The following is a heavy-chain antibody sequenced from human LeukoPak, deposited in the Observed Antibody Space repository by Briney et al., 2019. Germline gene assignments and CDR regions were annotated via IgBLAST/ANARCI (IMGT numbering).Heavy chain of an antibody. Sequence: VASVKVSCKASGYSFTGYYMHWVRQASGQGLEWMGCINPNSGGTDYAQKFQGRVTMTRDTSISTAYMELSRLTSDDTAVYYCAGLSGYDPYYFDYWGQGTLVAVSS. CDR3: AGLSGYDPYYFDY. CDR1: GYSFTGYY. V-gene: IGHV1-2*02. D-gene: IGHD5-12*01. J-gene: IGHJ4*02. CDR2: INPNSGGT.